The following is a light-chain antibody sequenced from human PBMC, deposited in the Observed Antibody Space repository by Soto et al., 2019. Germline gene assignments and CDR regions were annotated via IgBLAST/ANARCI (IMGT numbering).Light chain of an antibody. CDR2: EVS. CDR3: CSYAGSSTFYV. J-gene: IGLJ1*01. Sequence: QSVLTQPASVSGSPGQSITISCTGTSSDVGSYNLVSWYQQHPGKAPKLMIYEVSKRPSGVSNRFSGSKSGNTASLTISGLQAEDEADYYCCSYAGSSTFYVFVTGTKLTVL. CDR1: SSDVGSYNL. V-gene: IGLV2-23*02.